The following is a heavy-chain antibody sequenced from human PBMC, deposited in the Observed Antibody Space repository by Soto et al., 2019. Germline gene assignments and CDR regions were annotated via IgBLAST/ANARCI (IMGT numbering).Heavy chain of an antibody. CDR1: GFTFSSYA. CDR3: AKNYFFAP. J-gene: IGHJ5*02. D-gene: IGHD3-10*01. V-gene: IGHV3-23*01. CDR2: IGVSSDA. Sequence: EVQLLESGGGLVQPGESLRLSCAASGFTFSSYAMSWARQAPGKGLEWVSSIGVSSDAYYADSVKGRFTISRDNSRNTLFIQINSRRAEDRPLFYCAKNYFFAPGGQEPLAPFS.